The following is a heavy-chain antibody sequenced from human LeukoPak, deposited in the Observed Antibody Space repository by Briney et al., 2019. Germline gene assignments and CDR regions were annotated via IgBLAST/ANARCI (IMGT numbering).Heavy chain of an antibody. CDR3: AKDLYSYLGAFDI. CDR1: GFTFSSYA. V-gene: IGHV3-23*01. J-gene: IGHJ3*02. CDR2: ISGSGGST. D-gene: IGHD2-21*01. Sequence: GGSLRLSCAASGFTFSSYAMSWVRQAPGKGLEWVSAISGSGGSTYYADSVKGRFTISRDNSKNTLYLQMNSLRAEDTAVYYRAKDLYSYLGAFDIWGQGTMATVSS.